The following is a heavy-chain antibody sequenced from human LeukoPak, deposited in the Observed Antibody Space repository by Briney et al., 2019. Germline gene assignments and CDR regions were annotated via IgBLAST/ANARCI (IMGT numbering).Heavy chain of an antibody. J-gene: IGHJ4*02. CDR2: IFHSGST. Sequence: PSETLSLTCTVSGGSISSYYWSWIRQPPGKGLEWNGEIFHSGSTNYNPSLKSRVTISVDKSKSQFSLNLNSVTAADTAVYYCAREVGGDYDALDYWGRGTLVTVSS. V-gene: IGHV4-59*12. CDR1: GGSISSYY. CDR3: AREVGGDYDALDY. D-gene: IGHD4-17*01.